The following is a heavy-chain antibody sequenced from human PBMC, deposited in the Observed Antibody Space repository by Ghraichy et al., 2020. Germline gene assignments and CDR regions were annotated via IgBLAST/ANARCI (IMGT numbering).Heavy chain of an antibody. D-gene: IGHD3-10*01. V-gene: IGHV3-11*06. J-gene: IGHJ5*02. Sequence: GGSLRLSCAASGFIFSDFPMTWIRQAPGKGPEWVSYISGSGIDTNHADSVKGRFTISRDNAKNSLYLQMNSLRVEDTAVYYCAIRPFGVDPWGQGTLVTVSS. CDR2: ISGSGIDT. CDR3: AIRPFGVDP. CDR1: GFIFSDFP.